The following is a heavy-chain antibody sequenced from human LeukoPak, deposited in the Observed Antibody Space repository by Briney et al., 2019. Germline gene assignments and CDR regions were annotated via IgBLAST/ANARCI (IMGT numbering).Heavy chain of an antibody. V-gene: IGHV4-59*01. CDR2: IYYSGST. Sequence: KPSETLSLTCTVSGGSISSYYWSWIRQPPGKGLEWIGYIYYSGSTNYNPSLKSRVTISVDTSKNQFSLKLGSVTAADTAVYYCARSTCGGDCYLGYWGQGTLVTVSS. D-gene: IGHD2-21*02. J-gene: IGHJ4*02. CDR1: GGSISSYY. CDR3: ARSTCGGDCYLGY.